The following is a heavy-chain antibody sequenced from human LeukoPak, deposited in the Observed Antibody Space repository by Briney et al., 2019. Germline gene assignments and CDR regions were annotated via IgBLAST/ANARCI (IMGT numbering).Heavy chain of an antibody. CDR2: IIPIFGTA. CDR1: GGTFSSYA. V-gene: IGHV1-69*13. Sequence: SVKVSCQASGGTFSSYAISWVRQAPGQGLEWMGGIIPIFGTANYAQKFQGRVTITADESTSTAYMELSSLRSEDTAVYYCARQDWGFMVATPGTDYWGQGTLVTVSS. J-gene: IGHJ4*02. D-gene: IGHD5-12*01. CDR3: ARQDWGFMVATPGTDY.